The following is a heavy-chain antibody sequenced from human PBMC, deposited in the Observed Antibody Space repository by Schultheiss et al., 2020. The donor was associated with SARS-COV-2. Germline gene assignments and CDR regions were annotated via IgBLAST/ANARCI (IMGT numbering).Heavy chain of an antibody. CDR2: IWYDGSNK. Sequence: GGSLRLSCAASGFTFSSYGMHWVRQAPGKGLEWVAVIWYDGSNKYYADSVKGRFIISRDNSRNFLYQQMNSLRPEDMAVYYCVRRYCSGGSCSLRNYYYYGMDVWGQGTTVTVSS. V-gene: IGHV3-33*08. J-gene: IGHJ6*02. CDR1: GFTFSSYG. CDR3: VRRYCSGGSCSLRNYYYYGMDV. D-gene: IGHD2-15*01.